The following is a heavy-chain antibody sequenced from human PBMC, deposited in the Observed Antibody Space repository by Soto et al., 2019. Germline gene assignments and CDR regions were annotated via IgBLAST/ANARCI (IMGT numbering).Heavy chain of an antibody. Sequence: SETLSRTCTVSGGSISSGGYYWSWILQHPGKGLEWIGYIYYSGSTYYNPSLKSRVTISVDTSKNQFSLKLSSVTAADTAVYYCARDSAYIYSSSWYYFYYWGQGTLVTVS. D-gene: IGHD6-13*01. CDR3: ARDSAYIYSSSWYYFYY. V-gene: IGHV4-31*03. J-gene: IGHJ4*02. CDR2: IYYSGST. CDR1: GGSISSGGYY.